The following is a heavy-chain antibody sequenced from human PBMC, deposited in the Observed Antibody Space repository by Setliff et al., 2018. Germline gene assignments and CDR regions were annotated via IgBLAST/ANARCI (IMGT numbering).Heavy chain of an antibody. CDR2: IWDDGVKK. Sequence: GGSLRLSCAASGFTFSTYRMHWVRQAPGKGLEWVAVIWDDGVKKYHADSVKGRFTISRDNSKNTLYLQMNSLRPGDTAVYYCARTCSGSGCYAGLESWGQGTPVTVSS. CDR1: GFTFSTYR. D-gene: IGHD2-15*01. CDR3: ARTCSGSGCYAGLES. V-gene: IGHV3-33*08. J-gene: IGHJ4*02.